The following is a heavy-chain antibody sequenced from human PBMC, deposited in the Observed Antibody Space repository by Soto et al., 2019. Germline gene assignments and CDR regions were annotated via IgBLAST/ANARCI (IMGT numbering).Heavy chain of an antibody. CDR1: GFTFSSYG. V-gene: IGHV3-30*18. CDR3: AKVVTIFGVVITGYGMDV. D-gene: IGHD3-3*01. J-gene: IGHJ6*02. Sequence: GGSLRLSCAASGFTFSSYGMHGVRQAPGKGLEWVAVISYDGSNKYYADSVKGRFTISRDNSKNTLYLQMNSLRAEDTAVYYCAKVVTIFGVVITGYGMDVWGQGTTVTVSS. CDR2: ISYDGSNK.